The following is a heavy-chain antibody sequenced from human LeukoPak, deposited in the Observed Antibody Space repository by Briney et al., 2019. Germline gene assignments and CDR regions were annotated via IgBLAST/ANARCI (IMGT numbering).Heavy chain of an antibody. CDR3: ARSGPIDI. Sequence: GGSLRLSCAASGFTFSNYWMTWVRQAPGKGLEWVANIRQYGSEKYYVDSVKGRFTISRDSAKNSLYLQMNSLRAEDTAVYYCARSGPIDIWGQGTMVTVSS. V-gene: IGHV3-7*03. D-gene: IGHD6-25*01. CDR2: IRQYGSEK. J-gene: IGHJ3*02. CDR1: GFTFSNYW.